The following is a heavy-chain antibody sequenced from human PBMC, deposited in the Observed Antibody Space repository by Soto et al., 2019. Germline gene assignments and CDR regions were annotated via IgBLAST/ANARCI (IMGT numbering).Heavy chain of an antibody. CDR3: ARGVTTVTTIDY. CDR1: GGSISSGGYS. J-gene: IGHJ4*02. D-gene: IGHD4-17*01. Sequence: ASETLSLTCAVSGGSISSGGYSWSWIRQPPGKGLEWIGYIYHSGSTYYNPSLKSRVTISVDRSKNQFSLKLSSVTAADTAVYYCARGVTTVTTIDYWGQGTMVTVSS. CDR2: IYHSGST. V-gene: IGHV4-30-2*01.